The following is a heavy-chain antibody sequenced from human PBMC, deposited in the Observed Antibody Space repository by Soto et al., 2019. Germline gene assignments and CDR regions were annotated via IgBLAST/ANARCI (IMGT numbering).Heavy chain of an antibody. J-gene: IGHJ6*02. CDR2: IYYSGST. V-gene: IGHV4-59*01. Sequence: SETLSLTCTVSGGSISSYYWSWIRQPPGKGLEWIGYIYYSGSTNYNPSLKSRVTISVDTSKNQFSLKMSSVTAADTAVYYCARGNVLLWFGELHRYGMDVWGQGTTVTV. CDR1: GGSISSYY. CDR3: ARGNVLLWFGELHRYGMDV. D-gene: IGHD3-10*01.